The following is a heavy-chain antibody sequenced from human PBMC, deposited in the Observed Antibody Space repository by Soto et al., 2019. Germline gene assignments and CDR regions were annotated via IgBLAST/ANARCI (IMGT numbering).Heavy chain of an antibody. J-gene: IGHJ6*02. CDR3: ARDPEVLLWFGELKLYGMDV. CDR2: IWYDGSNK. V-gene: IGHV3-33*01. Sequence: QVQLVESGGGVVQPGRSLRLSCAASGFTFSSYGMHWVRQAPGKGLEWVAVIWYDGSNKYYADSVKGRFTISRDNSKNTLYLQMNSLRAEDRAVYYCARDPEVLLWFGELKLYGMDVWGQGTTVTVSS. CDR1: GFTFSSYG. D-gene: IGHD3-10*01.